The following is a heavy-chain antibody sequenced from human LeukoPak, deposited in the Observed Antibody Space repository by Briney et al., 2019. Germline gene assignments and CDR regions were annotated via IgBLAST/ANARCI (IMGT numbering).Heavy chain of an antibody. CDR3: ARDSGSYDY. CDR1: GYTSIGYY. J-gene: IGHJ4*02. CDR2: INPNRGGT. Sequence: ASVKVSCKASGYTSIGYYMHWVRQAPGQGLEWMGRINPNRGGTNYAQKFQGRVTMTRDTSISTAYMELSRLRSDDTAVFYCARDSGSYDYWGQGTLVTVSS. V-gene: IGHV1-2*06. D-gene: IGHD1-26*01.